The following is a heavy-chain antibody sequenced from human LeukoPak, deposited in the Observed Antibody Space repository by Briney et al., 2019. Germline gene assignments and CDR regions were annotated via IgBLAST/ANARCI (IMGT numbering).Heavy chain of an antibody. J-gene: IGHJ6*03. D-gene: IGHD3-9*01. V-gene: IGHV1-8*03. CDR3: ARAKGHWLFSYYYYYMDV. Sequence: GASVKVSCKASGYTFTSYGISWVRQAPGQGLEWMGWMNPNSGNTGYAQKFQGRVTITRNTSISTAYMELSSLRSEDTAVYYCARAKGHWLFSYYYYYMDVWGKGTTVTVSS. CDR1: GYTFTSYG. CDR2: MNPNSGNT.